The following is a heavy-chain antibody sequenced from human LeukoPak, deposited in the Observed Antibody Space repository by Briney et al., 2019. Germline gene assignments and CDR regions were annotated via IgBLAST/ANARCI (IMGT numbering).Heavy chain of an antibody. Sequence: GGSLRLSCAASGFTFSGSAMSWVRQAPGKGLEWVSSISGSGGSTYYADSVKGRFTISKDNSKNTLYLQMNSLRAEDTAVYYCAKRSGAAPNKNWFDPWGQGTLVTVSS. CDR2: ISGSGGST. CDR1: GFTFSGSA. D-gene: IGHD1/OR15-1a*01. V-gene: IGHV3-23*01. J-gene: IGHJ5*02. CDR3: AKRSGAAPNKNWFDP.